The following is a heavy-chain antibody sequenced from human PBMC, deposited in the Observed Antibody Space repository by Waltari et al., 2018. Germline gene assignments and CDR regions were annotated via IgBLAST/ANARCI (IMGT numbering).Heavy chain of an antibody. J-gene: IGHJ4*02. D-gene: IGHD3-22*01. CDR2: LYHSGST. V-gene: IGHV4-4*02. CDR3: AWYDSRGLDY. Sequence: QVQLQESGPGLVKPSGTLSLPCAVSGGSISSSNWWSWVRQPPGKGLEWIGELYHSGSTNDNPALKSRVTISVDKSKNQCSLKLSSVTAAETAVYDCAWYDSRGLDYWGQGTLVTVSS. CDR1: GGSISSSNW.